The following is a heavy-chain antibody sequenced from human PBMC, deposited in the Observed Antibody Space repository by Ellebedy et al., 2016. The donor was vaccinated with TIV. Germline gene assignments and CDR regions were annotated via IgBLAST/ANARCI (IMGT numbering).Heavy chain of an antibody. CDR3: ATNRVWFGELLPPDY. Sequence: ASVKVSCXVSGYTLTELSMHWVRQPPGKGLEWMGGFDPEDGETIYAQKFQGRVTMTEDTSTDTAYMELSSLRSEDTAVYYCATNRVWFGELLPPDYWGQGTLVTVSS. CDR2: FDPEDGET. CDR1: GYTLTELS. V-gene: IGHV1-24*01. D-gene: IGHD3-10*01. J-gene: IGHJ4*02.